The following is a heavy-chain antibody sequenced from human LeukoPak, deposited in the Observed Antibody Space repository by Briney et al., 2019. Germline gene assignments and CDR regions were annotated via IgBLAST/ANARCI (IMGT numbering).Heavy chain of an antibody. J-gene: IGHJ6*02. D-gene: IGHD6-19*01. Sequence: HSGGSLRLSCAASGITFSGRWMSWVRQAPGKGLEWVAVIWYDGSNKYYADSVKGRFTISRDNSKNTLYLQMNSLRAEDTAVYYCARDLGSGWYSDVWGQGTTVTVSS. CDR2: IWYDGSNK. V-gene: IGHV3-33*01. CDR3: ARDLGSGWYSDV. CDR1: GITFSGRW.